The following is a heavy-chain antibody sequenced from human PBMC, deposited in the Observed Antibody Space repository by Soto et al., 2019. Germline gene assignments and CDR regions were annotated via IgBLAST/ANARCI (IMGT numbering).Heavy chain of an antibody. CDR2: IIPIFGTA. CDR1: GGTFSSYA. J-gene: IGHJ6*02. D-gene: IGHD6-13*01. V-gene: IGHV1-69*06. CDR3: AREGAAAGTYYYYYGMDV. Sequence: SVKVSCKASGGTFSSYAISWVRQAPGEGLEWMGGIIPIFGTANYAQKFQGRVTITADKSTSTAYMELSSLRSEDTAVYYCAREGAAAGTYYYYYGMDVWGQGTTVTVSS.